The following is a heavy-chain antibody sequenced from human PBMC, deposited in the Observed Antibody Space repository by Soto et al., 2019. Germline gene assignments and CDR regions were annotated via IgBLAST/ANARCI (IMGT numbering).Heavy chain of an antibody. CDR2: INHSGST. V-gene: IGHV4-34*01. CDR1: GGSFSGYY. J-gene: IGHJ4*02. D-gene: IGHD1-26*01. Sequence: QVQLQQWGAGLLKPSETLSLTCAVYGGSFSGYYWSWIRQPPGKGLEWIGEINHSGSTNYNPSLKRRVTISVDTSKNQFSLKLSSVTAADTAVYYCARGGDVGNDYWGQGTLVTVSS. CDR3: ARGGDVGNDY.